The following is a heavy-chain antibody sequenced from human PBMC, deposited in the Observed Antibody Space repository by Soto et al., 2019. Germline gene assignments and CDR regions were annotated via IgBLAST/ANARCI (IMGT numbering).Heavy chain of an antibody. D-gene: IGHD1-26*01. V-gene: IGHV3-30*18. CDR2: ISYDGSNK. Sequence: GGSLRLSCAASGFTFSSYGMHWVRQAPGKGLEWVAVISYDGSNKYYADSVKGRFTISRDNSKNTLYLQMNSLRAEDTAVYYCAKDSRSDKYYYYYMDVWGKGTTVTVSS. CDR1: GFTFSSYG. J-gene: IGHJ6*03. CDR3: AKDSRSDKYYYYYMDV.